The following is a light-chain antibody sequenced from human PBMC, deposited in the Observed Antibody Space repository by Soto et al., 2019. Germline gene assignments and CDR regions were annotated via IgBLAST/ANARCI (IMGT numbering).Light chain of an antibody. CDR2: KAS. J-gene: IGKJ1*01. V-gene: IGKV1-5*03. CDR1: QTISSW. CDR3: QHYNSYSEA. Sequence: DIQMTQYPSTLSGSVGDRVTITCRASQTISSWLAWYQQKPGKAPKLLIYKASTLKSGVPSRFSGSGSGTEFTLTISSLQPDDFATYYCQHYNSYSEACGQGTKVELK.